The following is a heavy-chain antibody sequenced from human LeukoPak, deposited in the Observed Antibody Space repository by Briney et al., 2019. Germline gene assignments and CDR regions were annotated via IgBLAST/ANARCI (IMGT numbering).Heavy chain of an antibody. CDR2: IYPDDSNT. CDR1: AFTFPIYW. V-gene: IGHV5-51*01. D-gene: IGHD6-13*01. CDR3: ARQGAAGKYYYYYMDV. J-gene: IGHJ6*03. Sequence: GESLKISCKDSAFTFPIYWIGWVRQMPGQGLEWMGIIYPDDSNTIYGPSFQGQVTISADKSINTAYLEWSSLKASDTAIYYCARQGAAGKYYYYYMDVWGKGTTVTVSS.